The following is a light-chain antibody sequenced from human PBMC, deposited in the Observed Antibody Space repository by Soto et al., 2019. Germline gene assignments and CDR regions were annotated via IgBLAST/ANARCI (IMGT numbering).Light chain of an antibody. CDR1: RPNIGNNI. Sequence: QAVVTQPPSVSAAPGQKVTISCSGSRPNIGNNIVSWYQQLPGTAPKLLIYEDNKRPSGIPDRFSGSKSGTSATLGITGLQTGDEAEYYCASWDSSLTGGVFGGGTKLTVL. J-gene: IGLJ2*01. V-gene: IGLV1-51*02. CDR2: EDN. CDR3: ASWDSSLTGGV.